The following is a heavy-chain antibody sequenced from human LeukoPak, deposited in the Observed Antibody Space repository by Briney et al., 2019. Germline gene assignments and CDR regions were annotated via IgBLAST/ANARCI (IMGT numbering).Heavy chain of an antibody. D-gene: IGHD2-15*01. J-gene: IGHJ3*02. Sequence: GGSLRLSCAASGFTFSSYDMHWVRQPTGKGLEWVSGIGIAGDTYYLDSVKGRFTISRDNAKNTLYLQMNSLRAEDTAVYYCAVTWGRSGGAFDIWGQGTMVTVSS. CDR3: AVTWGRSGGAFDI. CDR1: GFTFSSYD. V-gene: IGHV3-13*01. CDR2: IGIAGDT.